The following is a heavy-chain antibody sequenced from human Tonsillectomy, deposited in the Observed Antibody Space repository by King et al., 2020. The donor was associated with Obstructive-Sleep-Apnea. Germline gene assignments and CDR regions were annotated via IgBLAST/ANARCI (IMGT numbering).Heavy chain of an antibody. CDR2: INPNRGGT. V-gene: IGHV1-2*04. CDR3: AREGYNWNYVDY. J-gene: IGHJ4*02. D-gene: IGHD1-20*01. CDR1: GYTFTGYY. Sequence: QLVQSGAEVKKPGASVKVSCKASGYTFTGYYMHWVRQAPGQGLELMGWINPNRGGTNYAQKFQGWVTMTRDTSISTAYMELRRLRSDDTAVYYCAREGYNWNYVDYWGQGTLVTVSS.